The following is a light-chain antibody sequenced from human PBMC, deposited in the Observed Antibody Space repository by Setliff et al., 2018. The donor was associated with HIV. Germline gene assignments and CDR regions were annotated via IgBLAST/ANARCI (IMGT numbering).Light chain of an antibody. V-gene: IGLV3-21*02. Sequence: SYELTQPHSVSVATAQTGPRITCGGNNIGSKSVHWYQQKPGQAPVLVVYDDSDRPSGIPERFSGSNSGNTATLTISRVEAGDEADYYCQVWDSRSDHVVFGGGTQLTVL. J-gene: IGLJ2*01. CDR3: QVWDSRSDHVV. CDR1: NIGSKS. CDR2: DDS.